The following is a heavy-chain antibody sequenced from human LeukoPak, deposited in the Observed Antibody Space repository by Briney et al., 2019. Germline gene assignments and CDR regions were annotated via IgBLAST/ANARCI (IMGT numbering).Heavy chain of an antibody. CDR3: VRGKRYGDY. J-gene: IGHJ4*02. D-gene: IGHD4-17*01. Sequence: PSETLSLTCTVSSGSINTYYWTWIRQPPGKGLEWIGYIYYSGSTNYNPSLKSRVTISVDTSKNQFSLKLSSVTAADTAVYYCVRGKRYGDYWGQGTLVTVSS. CDR2: IYYSGST. V-gene: IGHV4-59*01. CDR1: SGSINTYY.